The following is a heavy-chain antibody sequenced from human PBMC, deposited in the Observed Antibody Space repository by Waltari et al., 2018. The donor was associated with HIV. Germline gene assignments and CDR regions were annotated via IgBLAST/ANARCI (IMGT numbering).Heavy chain of an antibody. CDR3: ARYYCSGGSCSDY. D-gene: IGHD2-15*01. CDR2: IYTRVST. V-gene: IGHV4-61*02. J-gene: IGHJ4*02. Sequence: QVQLQESGPGLVKPSQTLSLTCTVSGGSISSGSYYWSWIRQPAGKGLEWIGRIYTRVSTNYSPSLKSRVTISVDTSKNQFSLKLSSVTAADTAVYYCARYYCSGGSCSDYWGQGTMVTVSS. CDR1: GGSISSGSYY.